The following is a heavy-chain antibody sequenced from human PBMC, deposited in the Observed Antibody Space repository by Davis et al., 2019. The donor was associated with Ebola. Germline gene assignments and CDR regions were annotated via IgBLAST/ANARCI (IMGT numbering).Heavy chain of an antibody. V-gene: IGHV4-59*12. CDR2: IHHGGSA. J-gene: IGHJ3*02. CDR3: ARDTRPRGADCYDDTFDM. CDR1: GVSITTYF. D-gene: IGHD2-21*01. Sequence: PSETLSLTCTVSGVSITTYFWSWIRQPPGKGLEWVGYIHHGGSANSNPSLKSRVTFSIDTSKSQVSLKLTSVTAADTAVYYCARDTRPRGADCYDDTFDMWGQGTMVSVSS.